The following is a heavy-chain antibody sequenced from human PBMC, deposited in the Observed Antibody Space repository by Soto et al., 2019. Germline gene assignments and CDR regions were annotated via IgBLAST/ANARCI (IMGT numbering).Heavy chain of an antibody. Sequence: GSLRLSCAASGFTFSSYGMHWVRQAPGKGLEWVAVIWYDGSNKYYADSVKGRFTISRDNSKNTLYLQMNSLRAEDTAVYYCAKGGLYGSGSYYNAGNYYYYGMDVWGQGTTVTVSS. D-gene: IGHD3-10*01. V-gene: IGHV3-33*06. J-gene: IGHJ6*02. CDR2: IWYDGSNK. CDR3: AKGGLYGSGSYYNAGNYYYYGMDV. CDR1: GFTFSSYG.